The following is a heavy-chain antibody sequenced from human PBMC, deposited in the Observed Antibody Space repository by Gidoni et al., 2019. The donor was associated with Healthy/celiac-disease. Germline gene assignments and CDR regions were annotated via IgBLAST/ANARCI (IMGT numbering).Heavy chain of an antibody. CDR1: GGPISSSSYY. V-gene: IGHV4-39*01. CDR3: ARHLMVYAIIGYNWFDP. Sequence: QLQLQESGPGLVKPSETLSLTCTVSGGPISSSSYYWGWIRQPPGKGLEWIGSIYYSGSTYYNPSLKSRVTISVDTSKNQFSLKLSSVTAADTAVYYCARHLMVYAIIGYNWFDPWGQGTLVTVSS. D-gene: IGHD2-8*01. J-gene: IGHJ5*02. CDR2: IYYSGST.